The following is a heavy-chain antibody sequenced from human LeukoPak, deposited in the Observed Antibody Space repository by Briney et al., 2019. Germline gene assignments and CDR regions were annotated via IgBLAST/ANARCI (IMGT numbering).Heavy chain of an antibody. CDR2: IYYSGST. J-gene: IGHJ4*02. V-gene: IGHV4-59*01. CDR3: ARALYSSGWYVG. Sequence: SETLSLXCTVSGGSSSSYYWRWIRRPPGKGPEWIGYIYYSGSTNYNPSLKSRVTISVDTSKNQFSLKLSSVTAADTAVYYCARALYSSGWYVGWGQGTLVTVSS. CDR1: GGSSSSYY. D-gene: IGHD6-19*01.